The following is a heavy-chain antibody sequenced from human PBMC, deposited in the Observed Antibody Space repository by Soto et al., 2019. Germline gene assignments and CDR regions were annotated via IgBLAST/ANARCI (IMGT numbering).Heavy chain of an antibody. CDR1: GGSISSGGYY. CDR3: AKLPAAAHYYYYGMDV. J-gene: IGHJ6*02. V-gene: IGHV4-31*03. Sequence: ASETLSLTCTVSGGSISSGGYYWSWIRQHPGKGLEWIGYIYYSGSTYYNPSLKSRVTISVDTSKNQFSLKLSSVTAADTAVYYCAKLPAAAHYYYYGMDVWGQGTTVTVSS. CDR2: IYYSGST. D-gene: IGHD2-2*01.